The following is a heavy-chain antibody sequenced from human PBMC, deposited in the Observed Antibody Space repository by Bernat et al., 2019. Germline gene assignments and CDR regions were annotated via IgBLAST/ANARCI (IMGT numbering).Heavy chain of an antibody. Sequence: VQLLESGGGLVQPGGSLRLPCAASGFTFSSYAMSWVRQAPGKGRVGVSAISGSGGSTYYADSVKVRFTISRDNSKNTLYLQMNSLRAEDTAVYYCATPPRGGLEFDYWGQGTLVTVSS. CDR1: GFTFSSYA. CDR2: ISGSGGST. V-gene: IGHV3-23*01. CDR3: ATPPRGGLEFDY. J-gene: IGHJ4*02.